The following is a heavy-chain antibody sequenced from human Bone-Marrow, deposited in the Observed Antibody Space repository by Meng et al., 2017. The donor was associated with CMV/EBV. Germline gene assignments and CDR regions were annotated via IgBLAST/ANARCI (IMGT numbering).Heavy chain of an antibody. CDR1: GFTFSSYG. J-gene: IGHJ6*02. V-gene: IGHV3-30*19. Sequence: GESLKISCAASGFTFSSYGMHWVRQAPGKGLEWVAVISYDGSNKYYADSVKGRFTISRDNSKNTLYLQMNSLRAEDTAVYYCARGTDQLLSAYYYYYGMDVWGQGTTVTVSS. CDR2: ISYDGSNK. CDR3: ARGTDQLLSAYYYYYGMDV. D-gene: IGHD2-2*01.